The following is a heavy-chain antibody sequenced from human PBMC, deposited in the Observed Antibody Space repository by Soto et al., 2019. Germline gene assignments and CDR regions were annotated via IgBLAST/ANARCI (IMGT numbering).Heavy chain of an antibody. J-gene: IGHJ4*02. CDR1: GYTFTSYG. Sequence: ASVKVSCKASGYTFTSYGISWVRQAPGQGLEWMGWISAYNGNTNYAQKLQGRVTMTTDTSTSTAYMELRSLRSDGTAVYYCARGYRTFGGVIVSFDYWGQGTLVTVSS. V-gene: IGHV1-18*01. D-gene: IGHD3-16*02. CDR3: ARGYRTFGGVIVSFDY. CDR2: ISAYNGNT.